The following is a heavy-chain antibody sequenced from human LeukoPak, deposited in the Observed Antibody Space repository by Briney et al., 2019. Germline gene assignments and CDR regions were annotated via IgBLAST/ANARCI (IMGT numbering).Heavy chain of an antibody. V-gene: IGHV1-69*13. CDR3: AVDCSSTTCYLPSGDY. CDR2: IIPIFGTT. J-gene: IGHJ4*02. D-gene: IGHD2-2*01. CDR1: GGTFSSYA. Sequence: GASVTVSCKASGGTFSSYAISWVRQAPGQGLEWMGGIIPIFGTTDYAQKFQGRVTITADESTSTAYMDLSSLRSEDTAIYYCAVDCSSTTCYLPSGDYWGQGTLVTVSS.